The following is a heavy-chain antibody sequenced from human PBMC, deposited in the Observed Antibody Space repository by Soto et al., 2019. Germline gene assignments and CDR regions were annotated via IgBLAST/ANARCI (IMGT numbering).Heavy chain of an antibody. CDR2: IYSGGST. V-gene: IGHV4-61*01. Sequence: QVQLQESGPGLVKPSETLSLTCTVSGGFVNSDTHSWSWIRQTPGKRLEWIGFIYSGGSTKNPSPRSRVTMSVDTSTNQFPLKLRSVSVADTAVYHCARFVRSWSATPCPTRADVWGQGITVTVSS. J-gene: IGHJ6*02. CDR1: GGFVNSDTHS. D-gene: IGHD3-3*01. CDR3: ARFVRSWSATPCPTRADV.